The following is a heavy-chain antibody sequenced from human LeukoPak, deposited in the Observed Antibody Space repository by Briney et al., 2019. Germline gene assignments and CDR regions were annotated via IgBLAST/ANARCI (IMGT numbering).Heavy chain of an antibody. J-gene: IGHJ3*02. CDR2: INPSSGGT. CDR1: GYTFTGYY. Sequence: ASVNLSCKASGYTFTGYYMHWVRHPPGQGLEWMGWINPSSGGTNYAQKFQGRVTVTRDTSISTAYMDLSRLRSDDTAVYYGARGGVWDYSDSSGYHNAAFDIWGQGTMVTVSS. V-gene: IGHV1-2*02. CDR3: ARGGVWDYSDSSGYHNAAFDI. D-gene: IGHD3-22*01.